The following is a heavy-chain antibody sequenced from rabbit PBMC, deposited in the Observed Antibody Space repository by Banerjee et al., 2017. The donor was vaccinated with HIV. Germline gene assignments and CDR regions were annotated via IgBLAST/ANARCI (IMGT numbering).Heavy chain of an antibody. CDR2: INTATGKG. Sequence: QEQLEESGGGLVKPKGSLTLTCKASGFSFGDRDVMCWVRQAPGKGLEWIACINTATGKGVYASWAKGRFTISKTSSTTVTLQMTSLTAADTATYFCARDVGTSFSTYGMDLWGPGTLVTVS. CDR3: ARDVGTSFSTYGMDL. V-gene: IGHV1S45*01. D-gene: IGHD8-1*01. CDR1: GFSFGDRDV. J-gene: IGHJ6*01.